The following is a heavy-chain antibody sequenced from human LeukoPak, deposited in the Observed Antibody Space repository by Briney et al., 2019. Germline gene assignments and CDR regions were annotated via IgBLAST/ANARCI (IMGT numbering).Heavy chain of an antibody. CDR2: IRYDGSNK. V-gene: IGHV3-30*02. CDR3: AKRFDSSGYGIDY. Sequence: PGGSLRLSCAASGFTFSSYSMNWVRQAPGKGLEWVAFIRYDGSNKYYADSVKGRFTISRDNSKNTLYLQMDSLRPEDTAVYYCAKRFDSSGYGIDYWGQGTLVTVSS. CDR1: GFTFSSYS. J-gene: IGHJ4*02. D-gene: IGHD3-22*01.